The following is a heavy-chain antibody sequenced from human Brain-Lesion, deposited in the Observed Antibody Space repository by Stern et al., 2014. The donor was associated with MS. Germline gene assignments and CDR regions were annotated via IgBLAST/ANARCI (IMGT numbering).Heavy chain of an antibody. D-gene: IGHD1-26*01. CDR2: FVPDDGEK. J-gene: IGHJ4*02. CDR3: ATLSPGAGGNYYRHFDY. Sequence: VQLVQSGAEVKKPGASVKVSCKVSGYTLTEFSLHWVRQAPRKGLEWMGGFVPDDGEKIYEQKFQGRVTMTEDTSTDTAYMELSSLRSEDTAVYYCATLSPGAGGNYYRHFDYWGQGTLVTVSS. CDR1: GYTLTEFS. V-gene: IGHV1-24*01.